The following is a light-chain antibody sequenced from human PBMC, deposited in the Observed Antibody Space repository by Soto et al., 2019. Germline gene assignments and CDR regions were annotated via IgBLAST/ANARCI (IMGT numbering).Light chain of an antibody. CDR2: EVS. CDR3: SSYKSRSTYV. Sequence: QSVLTQPASVSGSPGQSITISCTGTSSDAGGYNYVSCYQQHPGKAPKLMIYEVSNRPSGLSNRFSGSKSVNTASLTISGLQAGDEADYYCSSYKSRSTYVFGTGTKVTVL. V-gene: IGLV2-14*01. CDR1: SSDAGGYNY. J-gene: IGLJ1*01.